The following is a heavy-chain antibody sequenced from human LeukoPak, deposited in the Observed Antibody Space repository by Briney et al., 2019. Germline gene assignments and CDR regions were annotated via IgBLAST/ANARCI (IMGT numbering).Heavy chain of an antibody. CDR1: GFTFSSVS. CDR3: AKDVYGGDGSNWYGFNY. J-gene: IGHJ4*02. V-gene: IGHV3-30*18. D-gene: IGHD6-13*01. Sequence: GGSLRLSCAASGFTFSSVSLHWVRQAPGQGPEWLAVISFDGRVKYYGDSVKGRFTISRDNSKNTVYLEMNSLRAEDTALYYCAKDVYGGDGSNWYGFNYWGQGTLVTVSS. CDR2: ISFDGRVK.